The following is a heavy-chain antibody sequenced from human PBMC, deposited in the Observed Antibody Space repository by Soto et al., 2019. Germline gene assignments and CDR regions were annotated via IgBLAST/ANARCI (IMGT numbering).Heavy chain of an antibody. CDR2: ISSSGSTI. V-gene: IGHV3-11*01. J-gene: IGHJ3*02. CDR3: ARDGHYCSGGSCYSPRNDAFDI. D-gene: IGHD2-15*01. Sequence: GGSLRLSCAASGFTFSGYYMSWVRQAPGKGLEWVSYISSSGSTIYYADSVKGRFTISRDNAKNSLYLQMNSLRAEDTAVYYCARDGHYCSGGSCYSPRNDAFDIWGQGTMVTVSS. CDR1: GFTFSGYY.